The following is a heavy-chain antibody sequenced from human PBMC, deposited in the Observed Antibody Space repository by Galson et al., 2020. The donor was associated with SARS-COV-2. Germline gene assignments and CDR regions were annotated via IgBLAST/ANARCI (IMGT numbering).Heavy chain of an antibody. CDR2: IYYSGSS. CDR1: GGSISSGGYY. J-gene: IGHJ3*02. Sequence: ETSETLSLTCTVSGGSISSGGYYWSWIRQHPGKGLEWIGYIYYSGSSYHNPSLKSRTTISVDTSKNQFSLKLTSVTAADTAVYYCARDRYYYDSSGRKTDVFDIWGQGTMVGVS. V-gene: IGHV4-31*03. D-gene: IGHD3-22*01. CDR3: ARDRYYYDSSGRKTDVFDI.